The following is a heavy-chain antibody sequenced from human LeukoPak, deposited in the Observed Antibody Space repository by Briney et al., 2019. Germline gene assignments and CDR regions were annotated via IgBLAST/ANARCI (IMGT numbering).Heavy chain of an antibody. J-gene: IGHJ4*02. Sequence: GGSLRLSCAVSGFRFSDYYISWVRQAPGKGLEWVSTISGNGRSTYYGDSVKGRFTISRDNSKNTLSLQMNSLRAEDTAVYYCAKEYDVLLVYALGGSFDYWGRGTLVTVSS. V-gene: IGHV3-23*01. CDR2: ISGNGRST. CDR1: GFRFSDYY. CDR3: AKEYDVLLVYALGGSFDY. D-gene: IGHD2-8*02.